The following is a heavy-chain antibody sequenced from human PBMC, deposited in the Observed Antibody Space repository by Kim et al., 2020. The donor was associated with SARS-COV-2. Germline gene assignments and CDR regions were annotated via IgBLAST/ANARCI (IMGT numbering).Heavy chain of an antibody. CDR3: ARHSYSTGWKTPFDY. D-gene: IGHD2-2*01. V-gene: IGHV4-59*08. J-gene: IGHJ4*02. Sequence: SETLSLTCAVSGGSVSSYYWSWIRQPPGKGLEWIGYIHYSGSTNYNPSLRSRVTISLGTSVDQFSLRLSSVTATDTAVYYCARHSYSTGWKTPFDYWGQGTLVTVSS. CDR1: GGSVSSYY. CDR2: IHYSGST.